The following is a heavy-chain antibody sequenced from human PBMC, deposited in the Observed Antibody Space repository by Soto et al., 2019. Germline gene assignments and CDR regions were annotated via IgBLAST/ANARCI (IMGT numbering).Heavy chain of an antibody. CDR3: ARDISYYRDDSGYSNFDY. CDR2: VSGNNGDT. V-gene: IGHV1-18*01. Sequence: QVQLVQSGAEVKRPGASVKVSCRVAGYTFNGYGISWMRQAPGQGLEWMGWVSGNNGDTKYVEKYQGRVTMTIDTSTSTAYMELRSLRSDDTAVYYCARDISYYRDDSGYSNFDYWGQGTLVTVSP. J-gene: IGHJ4*02. D-gene: IGHD3-22*01. CDR1: GYTFNGYG.